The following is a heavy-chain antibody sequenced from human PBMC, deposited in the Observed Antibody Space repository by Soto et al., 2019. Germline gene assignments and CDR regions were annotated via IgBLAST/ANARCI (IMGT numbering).Heavy chain of an antibody. D-gene: IGHD1-1*01. V-gene: IGHV1-69*12. J-gene: IGHJ6*02. CDR1: GGTFSSHA. CDR2: LIPIFGTA. Sequence: QVQLVQSGAEVKKPGSSVKVSCKASGGTFSSHAISWVRQAPGQGLEWMGGLIPIFGTANYAQKFQGRVTITADEPTNTAYRDLSSLRSEDTAVYYCASPDAYKGYYNGMDVWGQGTTVTVSS. CDR3: ASPDAYKGYYNGMDV.